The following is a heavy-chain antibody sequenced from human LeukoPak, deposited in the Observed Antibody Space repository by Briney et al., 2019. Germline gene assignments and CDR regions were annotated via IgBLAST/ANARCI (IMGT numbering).Heavy chain of an antibody. Sequence: GGSLRLSCAASEFTFSHHWMTWVRQAPGKGLELVANIKQDGSETYYVDSVKGRFTISRDNAKNSLDMQMNSLRVEDTAVYYCARDYYGSPTHWGQGTLVTVSS. V-gene: IGHV3-7*01. CDR3: ARDYYGSPTH. CDR2: IKQDGSET. J-gene: IGHJ4*02. D-gene: IGHD3-10*01. CDR1: EFTFSHHW.